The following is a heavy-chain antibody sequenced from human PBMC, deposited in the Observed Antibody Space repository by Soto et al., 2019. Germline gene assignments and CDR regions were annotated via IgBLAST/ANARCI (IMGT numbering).Heavy chain of an antibody. J-gene: IGHJ4*02. D-gene: IGHD3-22*01. CDR2: ISGSGGRT. CDR3: AALIVVVMYPDY. V-gene: IGHV3-23*01. CDR1: GFTFSSYA. Sequence: EVQLLESGGGLVQPGGSLRLSCAASGFTFSSYAMSWVRQAPGKGLEWVSAISGSGGRTYYADSVKGRFTISRDNSKNTLYLQMTRLRAEDTAVYYCAALIVVVMYPDYWGQGTLVTVSS.